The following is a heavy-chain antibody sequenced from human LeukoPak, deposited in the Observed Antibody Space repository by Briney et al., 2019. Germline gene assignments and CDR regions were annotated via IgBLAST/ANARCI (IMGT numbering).Heavy chain of an antibody. Sequence: GGSLRLSCAASGFTFSSYGMTWVRQAPGKGLEWVSYISSSSSTIYYADSVKGRFTISRDNAKNSLYLQLNSLRAEDTAVYYCARVYGDYVGWFDPWGQGTLVTVSS. CDR1: GFTFSSYG. CDR3: ARVYGDYVGWFDP. J-gene: IGHJ5*02. D-gene: IGHD4-17*01. CDR2: ISSSSSTI. V-gene: IGHV3-48*01.